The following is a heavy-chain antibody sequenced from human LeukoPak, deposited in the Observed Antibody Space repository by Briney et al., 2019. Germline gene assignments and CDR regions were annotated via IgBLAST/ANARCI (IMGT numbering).Heavy chain of an antibody. J-gene: IGHJ6*03. Sequence: PSETLSLTCTVSGGSISSGGYYWSWIRQPPGKGLEWIGYIYHSGSTYYNPSLKSRVTISVDRSKNQFSLKLSSVTAADTAVYYCARGVLRTHHYYMDVWGKGTTVTVSS. CDR2: IYHSGST. CDR1: GGSISSGGYY. CDR3: ARGVLRTHHYYMDV. V-gene: IGHV4-30-2*01. D-gene: IGHD2/OR15-2a*01.